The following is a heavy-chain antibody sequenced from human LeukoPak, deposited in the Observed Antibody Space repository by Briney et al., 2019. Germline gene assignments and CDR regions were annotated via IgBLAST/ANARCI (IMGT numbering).Heavy chain of an antibody. V-gene: IGHV4-34*01. CDR1: GGSFSGYY. CDR2: INHSGST. J-gene: IGHJ4*02. Sequence: PSETLSLTCAVYGGSFSGYYWSWIRQPPGKGLEWIGEINHSGSTNYNPSLKSRVTISVDTSKNQFSLKLSSVTAADTAVYYCARSVTRRHDYSLSWGQGTLVTVSS. CDR3: ARSVTRRHDYSLS. D-gene: IGHD4-11*01.